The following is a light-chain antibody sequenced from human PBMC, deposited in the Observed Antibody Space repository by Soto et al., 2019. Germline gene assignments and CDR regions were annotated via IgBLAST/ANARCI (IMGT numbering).Light chain of an antibody. CDR3: QRYGSSFT. V-gene: IGKV3-20*01. J-gene: IGKJ3*01. Sequence: EIVLTQSPGTLSLSPGERATLSCRASQSVSSSYLAWYQQKPGQAPRLLIYGASSRATGIPDRFSGSGSGTDFTLTISRPEPEDFAVYYCQRYGSSFTFGPGTKVDIK. CDR2: GAS. CDR1: QSVSSSY.